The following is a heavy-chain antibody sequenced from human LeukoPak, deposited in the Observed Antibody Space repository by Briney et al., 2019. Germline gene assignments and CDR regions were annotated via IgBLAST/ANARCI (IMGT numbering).Heavy chain of an antibody. Sequence: GASVKVSCKASGGTFSSYAISWVRQAPGQGLEWMGGIIPIFGTANYAQKFQGRVTITTDESTSTAYMELSSLRSEDTAVYYCASWRGDCGGDCSFYYYYMDVWGKGTTVTVSS. D-gene: IGHD2-21*02. V-gene: IGHV1-69*05. CDR1: GGTFSSYA. CDR2: IIPIFGTA. CDR3: ASWRGDCGGDCSFYYYYMDV. J-gene: IGHJ6*03.